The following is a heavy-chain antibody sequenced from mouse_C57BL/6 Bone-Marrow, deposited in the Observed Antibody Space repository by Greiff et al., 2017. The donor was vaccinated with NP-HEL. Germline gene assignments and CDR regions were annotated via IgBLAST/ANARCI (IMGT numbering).Heavy chain of an antibody. CDR1: GYTFPSYD. CDR2: MYPRDGST. CDR3: ALPYYYGSSYAMDY. J-gene: IGHJ4*01. D-gene: IGHD1-1*01. Sequence: VQLQQSGPELVKPGASVKLSCKASGYTFPSYDINWVKQRPEQGLEWIGWMYPRDGSTKYNEKLKGKATLTVDTSTSTAYMELHSLTSEDSAVYFCALPYYYGSSYAMDYWGQGTSVTVSS. V-gene: IGHV1-85*01.